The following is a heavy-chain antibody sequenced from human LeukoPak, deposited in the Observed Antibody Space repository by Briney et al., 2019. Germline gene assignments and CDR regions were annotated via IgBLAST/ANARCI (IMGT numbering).Heavy chain of an antibody. Sequence: GGSLRLSCAASGFTFSSYAMHWVRQAPGKGLEYVSAISSNGGSTCYANSVKGRFTISRDNSKNTLFLQMGSLRAEDTAVYYCARGQSVGWELGVCDYWGQGTLVTVAS. V-gene: IGHV3-64*01. J-gene: IGHJ4*02. CDR2: ISSNGGST. CDR3: ARGQSVGWELGVCDY. D-gene: IGHD1-26*01. CDR1: GFTFSSYA.